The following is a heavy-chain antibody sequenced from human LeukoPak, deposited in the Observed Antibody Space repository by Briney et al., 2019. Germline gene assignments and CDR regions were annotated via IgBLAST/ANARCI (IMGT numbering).Heavy chain of an antibody. CDR3: ASSHIVPAAPSDAFDI. J-gene: IGHJ3*02. CDR2: ISSSSSYI. V-gene: IGHV3-21*01. Sequence: GGSLRLSCAASGFTFSSYSMNWVRQAPGKGLEWVSSISSSSSYIYYADSVKGRFTISRDNAKNSLYLQMNSLRAEDTAVYYCASSHIVPAAPSDAFDIWGQGTMVTVSS. CDR1: GFTFSSYS. D-gene: IGHD2-2*01.